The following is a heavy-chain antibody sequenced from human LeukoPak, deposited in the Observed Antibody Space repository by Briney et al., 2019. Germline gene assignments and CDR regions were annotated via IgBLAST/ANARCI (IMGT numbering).Heavy chain of an antibody. CDR3: ASLADSITIFGVASPAEYFQH. D-gene: IGHD3-3*01. J-gene: IGHJ1*01. CDR2: LIPIFGTA. CDR1: GGTFRSYA. Sequence: SEEVLCRASGGTFRSYAISWARQASGQGREGMGGLIPIFGTANCAQKFQGRVKVTTEESTSTAYMELSSLRSEDTAVHYCASLADSITIFGVASPAEYFQHWGQGTLVTVSS. V-gene: IGHV1-69*05.